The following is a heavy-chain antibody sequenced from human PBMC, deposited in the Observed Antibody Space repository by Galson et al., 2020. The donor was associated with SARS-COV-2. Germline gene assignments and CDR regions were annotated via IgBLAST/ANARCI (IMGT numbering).Heavy chain of an antibody. D-gene: IGHD3-22*01. CDR3: ATVPVKYYYDGNKGWHYYMDV. Sequence: ASVKVSCKVSGYTLTELSMHWVRQAPGKGLEWMGGFDPEDGETIYAQKFQGRVTMTEDTSTDTAYMELSSLRSEDTAVYYCATVPVKYYYDGNKGWHYYMDVWGKGTTVTVSS. CDR1: GYTLTELS. J-gene: IGHJ6*03. CDR2: FDPEDGET. V-gene: IGHV1-24*01.